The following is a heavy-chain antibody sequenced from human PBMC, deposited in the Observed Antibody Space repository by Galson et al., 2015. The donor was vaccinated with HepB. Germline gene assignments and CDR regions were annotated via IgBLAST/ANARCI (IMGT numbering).Heavy chain of an antibody. D-gene: IGHD6-13*01. CDR1: GFTFSSYS. V-gene: IGHV3-48*01. Sequence: SLRLSCAASGFTFSSYSMNWVRQAPGKGLEWVSYISSSSSTIYYADSVKGRFTISRDNAKNSLYLQMNSLRAEDTAVYYCARDPPGIAAAGSFDYWGQGTLVTVSS. J-gene: IGHJ4*02. CDR2: ISSSSSTI. CDR3: ARDPPGIAAAGSFDY.